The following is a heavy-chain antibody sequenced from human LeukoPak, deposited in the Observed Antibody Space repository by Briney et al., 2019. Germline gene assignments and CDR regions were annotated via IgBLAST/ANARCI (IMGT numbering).Heavy chain of an antibody. CDR1: GDSISSYY. CDR3: ASHIGGSYSNYYYMDV. CDR2: VSSSGTT. D-gene: IGHD1-26*01. Sequence: SETLSLTCNVSGDSISSYYWGWLRQPPGKGLEWIAYVSSSGTTNDNPSLKSRVTISVDTSKNQLSLKLTSVTAADTAVYYCASHIGGSYSNYYYMDVWGKGTMVTVSS. V-gene: IGHV4-59*08. J-gene: IGHJ6*03.